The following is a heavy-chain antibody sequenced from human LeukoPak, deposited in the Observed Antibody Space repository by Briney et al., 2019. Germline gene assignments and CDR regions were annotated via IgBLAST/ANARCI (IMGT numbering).Heavy chain of an antibody. CDR1: GYTFTSYS. CDR3: AREVYTLYGDYEFFVDY. V-gene: IGHV1-18*01. Sequence: ASVKVSCKASGYTFTSYSISWVRQAPGQGLEWMGWISAYNGNTNYAQKLQGRVTMTTDTSTSTAYMELRSLRSDDTAVYYCAREVYTLYGDYEFFVDYWGQGTLVTVSS. D-gene: IGHD4-17*01. CDR2: ISAYNGNT. J-gene: IGHJ4*02.